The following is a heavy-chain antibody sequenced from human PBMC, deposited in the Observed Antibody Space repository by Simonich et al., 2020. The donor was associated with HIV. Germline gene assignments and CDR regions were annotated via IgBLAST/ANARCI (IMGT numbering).Heavy chain of an antibody. V-gene: IGHV4-34*01. D-gene: IGHD3-3*01. CDR1: GGSFSGYY. CDR2: INHSEIT. Sequence: QVQLQQWGAGLLKPSETLSLTCAVYGGSFSGYYWSWIRQPPGKGLEWIGEINHSEITNYKSSLNSRATISVDKSKTQFSLKLSSVTAADTAIYYCARRDRELILYFDYWGQGNLVTVSS. J-gene: IGHJ4*02. CDR3: ARRDRELILYFDY.